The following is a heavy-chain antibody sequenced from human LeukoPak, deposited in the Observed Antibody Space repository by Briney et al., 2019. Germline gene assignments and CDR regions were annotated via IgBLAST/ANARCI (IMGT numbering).Heavy chain of an antibody. CDR1: GGSISNYY. Sequence: KPSETLSLTCTVSGGSISNYYWSWIRQPPGKGLEWIGYMHSSGSTTYNLSLKSRVTMSIEASKNQFSLKLSSVTAADTAVYYCARDIRMMGATLYFDYWGQGTLVTVSS. CDR3: ARDIRMMGATLYFDY. V-gene: IGHV4-59*01. J-gene: IGHJ4*02. D-gene: IGHD1-26*01. CDR2: MHSSGST.